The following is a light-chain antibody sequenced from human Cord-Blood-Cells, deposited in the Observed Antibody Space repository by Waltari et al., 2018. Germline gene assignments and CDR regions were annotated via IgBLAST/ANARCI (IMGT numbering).Light chain of an antibody. Sequence: DIQITQSPSTLSASVGDRVTFTCRASQSISSWLAWYQQKPGKAPKLLIYDASSLESGVPSRFSGSGSGTEFTLTISGLQPDDFATYYCQQYNSYSPYTFGQGTKLEIK. CDR3: QQYNSYSPYT. V-gene: IGKV1-5*01. CDR1: QSISSW. J-gene: IGKJ2*01. CDR2: DAS.